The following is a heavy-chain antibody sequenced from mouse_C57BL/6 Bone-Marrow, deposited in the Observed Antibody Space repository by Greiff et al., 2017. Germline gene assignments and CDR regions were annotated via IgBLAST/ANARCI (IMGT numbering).Heavy chain of an antibody. CDR2: ISNGGGST. D-gene: IGHD1-1*01. Sequence: EVKLVESGGGLVQPGGSLKLSCAASGFTFSDYYMYWVRQTPEKRLEWVAYISNGGGSTYYPDTVKGRFTISRDNAKNTLYLQMSRLKSEDTAMYYCARQGYYYGSSQYYCDYWGQGTTLTVSS. CDR3: ARQGYYYGSSQYYCDY. V-gene: IGHV5-12*01. J-gene: IGHJ2*01. CDR1: GFTFSDYY.